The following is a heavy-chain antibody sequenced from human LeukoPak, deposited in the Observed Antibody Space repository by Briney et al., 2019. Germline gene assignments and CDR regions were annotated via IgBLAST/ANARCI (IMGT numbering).Heavy chain of an antibody. D-gene: IGHD5-12*01. CDR2: MNPNSGST. CDR3: ARGRSTGYPYYFEY. V-gene: IGHV1-8*03. Sequence: GASVKVSCEASGYTFTSYDINWVPQATGQGLEWMGWMNPNSGSTGYAQKFQGRVTITRNTSISTAYMELSGLRSEDTAVYYCARGRSTGYPYYFEYWGQGTLVTVSS. J-gene: IGHJ4*02. CDR1: GYTFTSYD.